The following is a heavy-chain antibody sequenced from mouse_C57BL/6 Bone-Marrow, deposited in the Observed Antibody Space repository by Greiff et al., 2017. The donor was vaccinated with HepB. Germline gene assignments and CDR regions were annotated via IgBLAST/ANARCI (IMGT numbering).Heavy chain of an antibody. V-gene: IGHV5-16*01. CDR1: GFTFSDYY. D-gene: IGHD2-2*01. CDR3: ARDRDYGSFYWYFDV. Sequence: EVMLVESEGGLVQPGRSMKLSCTASGFTFSDYYMAWVRQVPEKGLEWVANINYDGSSTYYLDSLKSRFIISRDNAKNILYLQMSSLKSEDTATYYCARDRDYGSFYWYFDVWGTGTTVTVSS. J-gene: IGHJ1*03. CDR2: INYDGSST.